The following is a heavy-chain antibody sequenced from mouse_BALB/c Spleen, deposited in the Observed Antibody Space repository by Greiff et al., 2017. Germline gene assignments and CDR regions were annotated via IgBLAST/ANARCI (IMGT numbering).Heavy chain of an antibody. D-gene: IGHD2-1*01. CDR2: IYPGGGYT. CDR1: GYTFTNYW. V-gene: IGHV1-63*02. J-gene: IGHJ4*01. CDR3: AGGNYLYAMDY. Sequence: QVQLQQSGAELVRPGTSVKISCKASGYTFTNYWLGWVKQRPGHGLEWIGDIYPGGGYTNYNEKFKGKATLTADTSSSTAYMQLSSLTSEDSAVYFCAGGNYLYAMDYWGQGTAVTVSS.